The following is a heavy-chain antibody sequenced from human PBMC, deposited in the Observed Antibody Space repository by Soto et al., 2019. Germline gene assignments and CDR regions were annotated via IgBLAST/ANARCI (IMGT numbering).Heavy chain of an antibody. D-gene: IGHD3-22*01. J-gene: IGHJ6*02. V-gene: IGHV4-39*01. CDR3: AGGDYYHSSGYYFYYYTMDV. CDR1: GGSISSSSYY. Sequence: TSETLSLTCTVSGGSISSSSYYWGWIRQPPGKGLEWIGNVYYGGGTYYNPSLKSRVTISVETSKSQFSLKLSSVTAADTAVYYCAGGDYYHSSGYYFYYYTMDVWGQGTTVTVSS. CDR2: VYYGGGT.